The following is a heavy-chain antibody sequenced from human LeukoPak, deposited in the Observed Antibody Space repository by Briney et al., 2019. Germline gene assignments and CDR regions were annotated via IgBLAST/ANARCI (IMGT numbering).Heavy chain of an antibody. V-gene: IGHV3-48*04. D-gene: IGHD6-13*01. J-gene: IGHJ5*02. Sequence: GGSLRLSCAASGFTFSTYSMNWVRQAPGKGLEWVSYISNTGSPIYYADSVKGRFSISRDNARNSLYLQMNSLRAEDTAVYYCTRTVYSTTWERWFDPWGQGTLVTVSS. CDR3: TRTVYSTTWERWFDP. CDR2: ISNTGSPI. CDR1: GFTFSTYS.